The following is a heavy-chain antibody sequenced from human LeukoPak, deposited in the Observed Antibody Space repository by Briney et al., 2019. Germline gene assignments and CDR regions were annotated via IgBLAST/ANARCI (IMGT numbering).Heavy chain of an antibody. Sequence: SETLSLTCAVYGGSFSGYYWSWIRQPPGKGLEWIGEINHSGSTNYNPSLKSRVTISVDTSKNQFSLKLSSVTAADTAVYYCAGHLRWLDYWGQGTLVTVSS. V-gene: IGHV4-34*01. CDR1: GGSFSGYY. CDR2: INHSGST. D-gene: IGHD4-23*01. J-gene: IGHJ4*02. CDR3: AGHLRWLDY.